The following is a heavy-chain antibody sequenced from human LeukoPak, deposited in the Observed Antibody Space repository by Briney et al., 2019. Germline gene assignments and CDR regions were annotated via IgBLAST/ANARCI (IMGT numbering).Heavy chain of an antibody. CDR1: GYTFTSYW. Sequence: GESLKISCEGSGYTFTSYWIIWVRQMPGKSPEWMGIIYPGDSDTRYSPSFDGRVTISADKSSVYLQWSSLKPSDTAMYYCARRGGRHRWLQGDGFDVWGQGTMVTVSS. CDR3: ARRGGRHRWLQGDGFDV. J-gene: IGHJ3*01. D-gene: IGHD5-24*01. V-gene: IGHV5-51*01. CDR2: IYPGDSDT.